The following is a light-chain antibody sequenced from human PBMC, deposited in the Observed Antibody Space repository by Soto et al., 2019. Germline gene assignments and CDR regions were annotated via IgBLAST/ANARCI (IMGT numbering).Light chain of an antibody. CDR2: EVS. Sequence: QSALTQPASVSGSPGQSITISCTGTSSDVGGYNYVSWYQQHPGKSPKLMIYEVSNRPSRVSNRFSGSQSGNTASLTISGLQAEYEADYYCSSYTRSSTPYVYGTGTKLTVL. V-gene: IGLV2-14*01. CDR3: SSYTRSSTPYV. CDR1: SSDVGGYNY. J-gene: IGLJ1*01.